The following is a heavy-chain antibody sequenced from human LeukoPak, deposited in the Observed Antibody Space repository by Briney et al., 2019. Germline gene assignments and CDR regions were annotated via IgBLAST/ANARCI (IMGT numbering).Heavy chain of an antibody. CDR2: INTDGSST. Sequence: GSLRLSCAAPGFTFSSYWMHWVRQAPGKGLVWVSRINTDGSSTSYADSVKGRFTISRDNAKNTLYLQMNSLRAEDTAVYYCARDLKYYDFWSGYYTLGYWGQGTLVTVSS. J-gene: IGHJ4*02. D-gene: IGHD3-3*01. CDR1: GFTFSSYW. CDR3: ARDLKYYDFWSGYYTLGY. V-gene: IGHV3-74*01.